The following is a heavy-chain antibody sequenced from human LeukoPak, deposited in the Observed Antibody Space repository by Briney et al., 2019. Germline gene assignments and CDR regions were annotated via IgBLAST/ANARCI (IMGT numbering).Heavy chain of an antibody. CDR3: AKDDGYYDSSGYPDY. CDR1: GFTFSSYG. J-gene: IGHJ4*02. CDR2: ISYDGSNK. V-gene: IGHV3-30*18. Sequence: PGGSLRLSCAASGFTFSSYGMHWVRQAPGKGLEWVAVISYDGSNKYYADSVKGRFTISRDNSENTLYLQMNSLRAEDTAVYYCAKDDGYYDSSGYPDYWGQGTLVTVSS. D-gene: IGHD3-22*01.